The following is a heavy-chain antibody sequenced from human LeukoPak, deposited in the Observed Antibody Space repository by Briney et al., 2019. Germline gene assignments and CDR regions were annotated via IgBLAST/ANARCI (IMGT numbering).Heavy chain of an antibody. CDR3: ARGGDYYDSSGYYYVS. Sequence: ASVKVSCKASGYTFTGYYMHWVRQAPGQGLEWMGWINPNSGGTNNAQKFQGRVTMTRDTSISTAYMELSGLRSDDTAVYYCARGGDYYDSSGYYYVSWGEGTLVTVSS. V-gene: IGHV1-2*02. J-gene: IGHJ5*02. D-gene: IGHD3-22*01. CDR2: INPNSGGT. CDR1: GYTFTGYY.